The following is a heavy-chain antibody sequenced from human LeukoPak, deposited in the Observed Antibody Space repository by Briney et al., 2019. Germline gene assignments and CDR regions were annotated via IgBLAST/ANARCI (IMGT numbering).Heavy chain of an antibody. CDR3: ARGTMVRGVISFDYYYYGMDV. V-gene: IGHV4-34*01. D-gene: IGHD3-10*01. CDR2: INHSGST. Sequence: QTSETLSLTCAVYGGSFSGYYWSWIRQPPGKGLEWIGEINHSGSTNYNPSLKSRVTISVDTSKNQFSLKLSSVTAADTAVYYCARGTMVRGVISFDYYYYGMDVWGQGTTVTVSS. CDR1: GGSFSGYY. J-gene: IGHJ6*02.